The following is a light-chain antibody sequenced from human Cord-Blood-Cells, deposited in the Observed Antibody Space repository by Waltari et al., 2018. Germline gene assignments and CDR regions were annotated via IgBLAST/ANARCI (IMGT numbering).Light chain of an antibody. Sequence: IQMTQTRSSLSASVGATGTITCWASQSISSYLNWYQQKPGKAPKLLIYAASSLQSGVPARFSGSGSGTDFTLTISSLQPEDFATYYCQQSYSTPYSFGQGTKLEIK. V-gene: IGKV1-39*01. CDR3: QQSYSTPYS. CDR1: QSISSY. J-gene: IGKJ2*03. CDR2: AAS.